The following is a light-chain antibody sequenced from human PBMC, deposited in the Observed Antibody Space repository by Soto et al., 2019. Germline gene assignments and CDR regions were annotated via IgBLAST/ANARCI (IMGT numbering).Light chain of an antibody. J-gene: IGKJ4*01. CDR1: QDISTW. V-gene: IGKV1-12*01. CDR3: QQGSSFPLT. Sequence: DIQMTQSPSSASASVGDRVTITCRASQDISTWLACFQQKPGEAPRLLIYTASSLHSGVPSRFSGSGSGTDFTLTISSLQPEDFATYYCQQGSSFPLTFGGGTKVDIK. CDR2: TAS.